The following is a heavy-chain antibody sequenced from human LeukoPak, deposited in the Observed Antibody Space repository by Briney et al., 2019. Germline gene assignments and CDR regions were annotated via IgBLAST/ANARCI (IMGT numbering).Heavy chain of an antibody. D-gene: IGHD3-3*01. CDR1: GGSISSYY. CDR3: ARDYYDFWSGHTAPYYFDY. J-gene: IGHJ4*02. V-gene: IGHV4-4*07. Sequence: SETLSLTCTVSGGSISSYYWSWIRQPAGKGLEWIGRIYTSGSTNYNPSLKSRVTMSVDTSKNQFSLKLSSVTAADTAVYYCARDYYDFWSGHTAPYYFDYWGQGTLVTVSS. CDR2: IYTSGST.